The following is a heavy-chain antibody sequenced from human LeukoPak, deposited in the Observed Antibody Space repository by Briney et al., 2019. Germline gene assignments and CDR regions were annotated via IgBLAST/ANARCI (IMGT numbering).Heavy chain of an antibody. CDR2: IIPIFGTA. CDR1: GGTFSSYG. V-gene: IGHV1-69*01. CDR3: ARGGLLLRLESYFDY. Sequence: SVKVSCKASGGTFSSYGINWVRQAPGQGLEWMGGIIPIFGTANYAQKFQGRVTITADESTSTAYMELSSLRSEDTAVYYCARGGLLLRLESYFDYWGQGTLVTVSS. D-gene: IGHD3-22*01. J-gene: IGHJ4*02.